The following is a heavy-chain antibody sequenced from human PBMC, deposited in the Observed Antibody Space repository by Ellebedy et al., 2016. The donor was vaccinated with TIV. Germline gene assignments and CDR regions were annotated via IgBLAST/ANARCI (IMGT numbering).Heavy chain of an antibody. CDR1: GFAVSSNY. CDR2: FYSDGNT. J-gene: IGHJ4*02. V-gene: IGHV3-53*01. Sequence: PGGSLRLSCAASGFAVSSNYMTRVRQAPGRGREWVSLFYSDGNTNYADSVRGRVTISRDSSKNTLDLQMNSLRAEDTAVYYCARSDSSGYEFDYWGQGTLVTVSS. CDR3: ARSDSSGYEFDY. D-gene: IGHD3-22*01.